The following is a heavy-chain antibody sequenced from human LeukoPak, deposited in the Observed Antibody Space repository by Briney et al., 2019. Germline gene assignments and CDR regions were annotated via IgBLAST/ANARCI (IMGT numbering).Heavy chain of an antibody. CDR2: INHSGST. Sequence: PSETLSLTCAVYGGSFSGYYWSWIRQPPGKGLEWIGEINHSGSTNYNPSLKSRVTISVDTSKNQFSLKLSSVTAADTAVYYCARRGETKYYYDSSGYSPFDYWGQGTLVTVSS. CDR1: GGSFSGYY. J-gene: IGHJ4*02. CDR3: ARRGETKYYYDSSGYSPFDY. D-gene: IGHD3-22*01. V-gene: IGHV4-34*01.